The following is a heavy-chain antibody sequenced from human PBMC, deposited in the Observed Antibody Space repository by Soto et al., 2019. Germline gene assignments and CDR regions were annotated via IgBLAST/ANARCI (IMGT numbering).Heavy chain of an antibody. CDR2: IHHSGST. CDR3: ARSFGWYAIDQ. D-gene: IGHD6-19*01. Sequence: QMQLQESGPGLVKPSETLSLTCAVSSASIISEQRWSWVRQPPGKGLEWIGEIHHSGSTNNNPSLRSRVTMSVDKSKIQFSLNLNSVTAADTAVYYCARSFGWYAIDQWGHGTLVIVSS. J-gene: IGHJ4*03. V-gene: IGHV4-4*02. CDR1: SASIISEQR.